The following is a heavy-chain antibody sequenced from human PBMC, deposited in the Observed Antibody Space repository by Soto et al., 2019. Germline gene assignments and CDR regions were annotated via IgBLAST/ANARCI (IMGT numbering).Heavy chain of an antibody. CDR1: AGMPRTGD. CDR2: IYYPGGSP. Sequence: SQKRPLPNSVSAGMPRTGDWRVIRQPPGKGLEWIGYIYYPGGSPNYNPSLKSRVAISVDRSKNQFSLKLTSVTAADTAVYYCARLGGIYQAVDSWGQGTLVTVS. D-gene: IGHD2-15*01. CDR3: ARLGGIYQAVDS. V-gene: IGHV4-59*08. J-gene: IGHJ4*02.